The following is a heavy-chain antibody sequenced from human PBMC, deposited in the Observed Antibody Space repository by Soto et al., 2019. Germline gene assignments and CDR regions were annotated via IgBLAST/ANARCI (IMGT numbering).Heavy chain of an antibody. CDR3: ARGGGVLTGYYKGWFDP. J-gene: IGHJ5*02. CDR1: GYTFTGYY. Sequence: QVQLVQSGAEVKKPGASVKVSCKASGYTFTGYYMHWVRQAPGQGLEWMGWINPNSGGTNYAQKFQGWVTMTRDTSISTAYIELSRGRSDDTAVYYGARGGGVLTGYYKGWFDPWGQGTLVTVSS. CDR2: INPNSGGT. V-gene: IGHV1-2*04. D-gene: IGHD3-9*01.